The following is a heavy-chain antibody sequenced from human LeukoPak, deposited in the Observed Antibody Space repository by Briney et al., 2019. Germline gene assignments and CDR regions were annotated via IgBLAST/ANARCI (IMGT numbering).Heavy chain of an antibody. CDR3: ARDRPHISGSPHFDY. CDR1: GGSISSYY. J-gene: IGHJ4*02. CDR2: IYYSGST. V-gene: IGHV4-59*12. D-gene: IGHD6-19*01. Sequence: PSETLSLTCTVSGGSISSYYWSWIRQPPGKGLEWIGYIYYSGSTNYNPSLKSRVTISVDTSKNQFSLKLSSVTAADTAVYYCARDRPHISGSPHFDYWGQGTLVTVSS.